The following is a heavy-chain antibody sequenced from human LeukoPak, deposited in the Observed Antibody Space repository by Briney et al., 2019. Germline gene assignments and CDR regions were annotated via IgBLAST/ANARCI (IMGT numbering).Heavy chain of an antibody. CDR2: IIPILGIA. CDR3: AAEGDIVVVPAAISRYNWFDP. CDR1: GGTFSSYT. J-gene: IGHJ5*02. Sequence: ASVTVSCEASGGTFSSYTISWVRQAPGQGLEWMGRIIPILGIANYAQKFQGRVTITADKSTGTAYMELSSLRSEDTAVYYCAAEGDIVVVPAAISRYNWFDPWGQGTLVTVSS. V-gene: IGHV1-69*02. D-gene: IGHD2-2*02.